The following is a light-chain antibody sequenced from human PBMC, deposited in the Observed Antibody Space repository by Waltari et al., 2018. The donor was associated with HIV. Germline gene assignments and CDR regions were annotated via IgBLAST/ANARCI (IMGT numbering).Light chain of an antibody. CDR1: SSNIGAGYE. Sequence: QSVLTQPPSASAAPGQRVTFPCTGSSSNIGAGYEVHWYQQLPGTAPKLLIYGNNNRPSGVPDRFSGSKSGTSASLAITGLQAEDEADYYCQSYDSSLSGSWVFGGGTKLTVL. CDR2: GNN. V-gene: IGLV1-40*01. J-gene: IGLJ3*02. CDR3: QSYDSSLSGSWV.